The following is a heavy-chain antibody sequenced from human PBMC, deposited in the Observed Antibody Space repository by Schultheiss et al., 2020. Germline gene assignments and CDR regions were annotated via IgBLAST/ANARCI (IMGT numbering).Heavy chain of an antibody. CDR1: GFTFSSYA. CDR2: ISGSGGST. D-gene: IGHD6-6*01. CDR3: ARGHSSYTPPRYYYYGMDV. J-gene: IGHJ6*02. V-gene: IGHV3-23*01. Sequence: GGSLRLSCSASGFTFSSYAMHWVRQAPGKGLEWVSAISGSGGSTYYADSVKGRFTISRDNSKNSLYLQMNSLRAEDTAVYYCARGHSSYTPPRYYYYGMDVWGQGTTVTVS.